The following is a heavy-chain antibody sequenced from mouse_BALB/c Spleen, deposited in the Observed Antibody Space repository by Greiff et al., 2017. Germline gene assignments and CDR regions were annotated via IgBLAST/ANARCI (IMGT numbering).Heavy chain of an antibody. J-gene: IGHJ2*01. D-gene: IGHD1-1*01. CDR2: IRNKANGYTT. CDR3: AREVRFPYYFDY. V-gene: IGHV7-3*02. Sequence: EVQLVESGGGLVQPGGSLRLSCATSGFTFTDYYMSWVRQPPGKALEWLGFIRNKANGYTTEYSASVKGRFTISRDNSQSILYLQMNTLRAEDSATYYCAREVRFPYYFDYWGQGTTLTVSS. CDR1: GFTFTDYY.